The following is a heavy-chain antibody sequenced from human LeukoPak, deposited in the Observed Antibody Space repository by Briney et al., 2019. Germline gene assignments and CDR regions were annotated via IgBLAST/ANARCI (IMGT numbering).Heavy chain of an antibody. J-gene: IGHJ4*02. CDR3: ARDLRFLEWLLDY. D-gene: IGHD3-3*01. V-gene: IGHV3-21*01. CDR2: ISSSSSYI. CDR1: GFTFSSYS. Sequence: GGSLRLSCAASGFTFSSYSMNWVRQAPGKGLEWVSSISSSSSYIYYADSVEGRFTISRDNSKNTLYLQMNSLRAEDTAVYYCARDLRFLEWLLDYWGQGTLVTVSS.